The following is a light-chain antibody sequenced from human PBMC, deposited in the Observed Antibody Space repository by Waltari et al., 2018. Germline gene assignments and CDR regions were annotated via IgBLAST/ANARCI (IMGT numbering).Light chain of an antibody. CDR1: QSIATS. CDR2: AAS. V-gene: IGKV1-39*01. J-gene: IGKJ3*01. CDR3: QHSYSTPSFT. Sequence: DIQMTQSPSSLSASVGDRVTITCRASQSIATSLNWYQHRAGKAPRLLIYAASSLQGGVSSRFSGSGSGTDFTLTIDSLQPEDVATYYCQHSYSTPSFTFGPGTKVDI.